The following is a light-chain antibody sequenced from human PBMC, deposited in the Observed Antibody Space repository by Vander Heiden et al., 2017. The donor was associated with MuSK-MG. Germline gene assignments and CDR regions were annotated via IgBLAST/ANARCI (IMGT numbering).Light chain of an antibody. Sequence: SYVLTQPPSVSVAPGKTARITCGGNNIGSKSVHWYQQKPGQAPVLVVYDDSDRPAGIPERFSVSNSGNTATMTITRVEAGDEADYYCQVWDSSSDHVVFGGGTKLTVL. J-gene: IGLJ2*01. CDR1: NIGSKS. CDR3: QVWDSSSDHVV. V-gene: IGLV3-21*03. CDR2: DDS.